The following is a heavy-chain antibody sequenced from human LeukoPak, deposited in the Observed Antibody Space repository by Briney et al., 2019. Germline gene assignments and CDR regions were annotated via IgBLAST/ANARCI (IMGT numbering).Heavy chain of an antibody. V-gene: IGHV3-30*03. CDR1: GFTFSSYG. CDR3: AAGYSFGDY. D-gene: IGHD5-18*01. Sequence: GGSLRLSCAASGFTFSSYGMHWVRQAPGKGLEWVAVISYDGSNKYYANSVKGRFTISRDNSKNTLYLQMNSLRAEDTAVYYCAAGYSFGDYWGQGTLVTVSS. J-gene: IGHJ4*02. CDR2: ISYDGSNK.